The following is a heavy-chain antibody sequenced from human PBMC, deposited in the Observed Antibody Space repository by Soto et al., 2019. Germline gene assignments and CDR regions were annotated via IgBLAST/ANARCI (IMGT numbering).Heavy chain of an antibody. CDR2: TAYTGNT. J-gene: IGHJ6*02. V-gene: IGHV4-59*12. CDR3: ARGRRGWAATRYYYYGMDV. D-gene: IGHD2-15*01. CDR1: GGSITSYH. Sequence: SETLSLTCVVSGGSITSYHWSWIRQFPGKGLEWIAYTAYTGNTNYNPSLKSRVTISVDTSKNQFSLKLSSVTAADTAVYYCARGRRGWAATRYYYYGMDVWGQGTTVTVSS.